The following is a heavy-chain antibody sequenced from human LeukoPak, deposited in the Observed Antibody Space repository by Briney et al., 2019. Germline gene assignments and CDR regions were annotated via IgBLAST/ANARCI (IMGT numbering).Heavy chain of an antibody. J-gene: IGHJ6*04. CDR2: INGSGGST. Sequence: PGGSLRLSCAASGFTFSSYAMSWVRQAPGKGLEWVSAINGSGGSTYYADSVKGRFTISRDNSKNTLYLQMNSLRAEDTAVYYCAKDRWVTDIVVVPAAKGGMDVWGKGTTVTVSS. CDR1: GFTFSSYA. V-gene: IGHV3-23*01. D-gene: IGHD2-2*01. CDR3: AKDRWVTDIVVVPAAKGGMDV.